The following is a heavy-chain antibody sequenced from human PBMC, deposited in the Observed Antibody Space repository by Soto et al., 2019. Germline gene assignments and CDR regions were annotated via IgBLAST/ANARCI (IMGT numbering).Heavy chain of an antibody. CDR2: IYYSGTT. V-gene: IGHV4-28*01. J-gene: IGHJ4*02. Sequence: SETLSLTCAVSGYSISSSNWWGWIRQPPGKGLEWIGYIYYSGTTYYNPSLKSRVTMSVDTSKNQFSLKLSSVTAADTAVYYCASSGVLRFLEWLSFDYWGQGTLVTVSS. CDR3: ASSGVLRFLEWLSFDY. D-gene: IGHD3-3*01. CDR1: GYSISSSNW.